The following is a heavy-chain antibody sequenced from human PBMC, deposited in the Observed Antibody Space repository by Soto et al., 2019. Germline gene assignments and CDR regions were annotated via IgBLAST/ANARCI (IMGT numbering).Heavy chain of an antibody. D-gene: IGHD6-13*01. Sequence: PGGSLRLSCAASGFTFGSYAMSWVRQATGKGLEWVSSIGAGYGTYYADSVKGRFTISRDNSKNTLYLQMNSLRAEDTAIYYCATPYSSSWFSPFDYWGQGSLVTVSS. CDR1: GFTFGSYA. V-gene: IGHV3-23*01. CDR3: ATPYSSSWFSPFDY. J-gene: IGHJ4*02. CDR2: IGAGYGT.